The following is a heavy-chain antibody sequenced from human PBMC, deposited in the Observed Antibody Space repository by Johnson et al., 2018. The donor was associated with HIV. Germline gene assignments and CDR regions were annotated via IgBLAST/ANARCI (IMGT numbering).Heavy chain of an antibody. J-gene: IGHJ3*02. Sequence: VLLVESGGGVVRPGGSLRLSCAAPGFTYDDYGMSWARQAPGKGLEWVSGINWNGGSTGYADSVKGRFTISRDNGTISLYLQMISMSAVVTAVYYCARVGAITIFGVVIIDDAFDIWGQGTMVTVSS. D-gene: IGHD3-3*01. CDR3: ARVGAITIFGVVIIDDAFDI. V-gene: IGHV3-20*04. CDR2: INWNGGST. CDR1: GFTYDDYG.